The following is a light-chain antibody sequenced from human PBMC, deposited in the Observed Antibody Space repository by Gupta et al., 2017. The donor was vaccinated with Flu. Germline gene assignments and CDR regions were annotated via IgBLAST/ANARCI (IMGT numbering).Light chain of an antibody. J-gene: IGLJ3*02. CDR2: EVI. CDR3: SSYTSSNSLE. Sequence: VCVSEPSQLSLTISCTGTSSDVGGYNYVSWYQHHPGKAPKLMIYEVINRPSGVSNRFSGSKSGNTASLTISGLQAEDEADYYCSSYTSSNSLEFGGGTKLTVL. CDR1: SSDVGGYNY. V-gene: IGLV2-14*01.